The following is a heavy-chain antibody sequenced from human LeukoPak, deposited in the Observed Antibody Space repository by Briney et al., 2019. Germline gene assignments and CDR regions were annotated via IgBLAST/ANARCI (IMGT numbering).Heavy chain of an antibody. CDR1: GFTFSSYG. CDR2: ISYDGSNK. D-gene: IGHD2-2*01. V-gene: IGHV3-30*18. J-gene: IGHJ4*02. Sequence: GGSLRLSCVASGFTFSSYGMHWVRQAPGKGLGWVAFISYDGSNKYYADSVKGRFTISRDNPKNTLYLQMNSLRAEDTAVYYCAKGPAAFLYYFDYWGQGTLVTVSS. CDR3: AKGPAAFLYYFDY.